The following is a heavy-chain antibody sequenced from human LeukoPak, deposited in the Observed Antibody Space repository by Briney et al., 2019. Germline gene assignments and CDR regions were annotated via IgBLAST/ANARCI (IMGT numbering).Heavy chain of an antibody. D-gene: IGHD2-15*01. CDR2: INPDGAHQ. V-gene: IGHV3-7*01. J-gene: IGHJ4*02. Sequence: NINPDGAHQNYVHSVKGGFTISRDNAKNSLYLQMNSLSAEDAAIYYCAGTFPYCGGGICALGGQGTLVTVSS. CDR3: AGTFPYCGGGICAL.